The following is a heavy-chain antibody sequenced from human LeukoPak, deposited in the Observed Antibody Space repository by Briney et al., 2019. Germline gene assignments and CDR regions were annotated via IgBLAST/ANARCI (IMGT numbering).Heavy chain of an antibody. CDR1: GFSLSRYW. CDR3: ANRGRYYFDY. Sequence: PGGSLRLSCAASGFSLSRYWMSWVRQAPGKGLEWVANIGKDGTGNHYVDSVKGRFTISRDNAKNSVYLEMNSLRAEDTAIYYCANRGRYYFDYWGQGALVAVSS. V-gene: IGHV3-7*03. CDR2: IGKDGTGN. D-gene: IGHD3-10*01. J-gene: IGHJ4*02.